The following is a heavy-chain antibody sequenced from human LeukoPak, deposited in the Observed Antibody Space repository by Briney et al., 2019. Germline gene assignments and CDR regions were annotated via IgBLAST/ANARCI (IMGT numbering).Heavy chain of an antibody. D-gene: IGHD2-2*01. CDR1: GYTFTSYY. V-gene: IGHV1-46*01. CDR3: ARDRYCSSTSCFSVDYYGMDV. J-gene: IGHJ6*02. Sequence: ASVKVSCKASGYTFTSYYMHWVRQAPGQGLEWKGIINPSGGSTSYAQKFQGRVTMTRDTSTSTVYMELSSLRSEDTAEYYCARDRYCSSTSCFSVDYYGMDVWGQGTTVTVSS. CDR2: INPSGGST.